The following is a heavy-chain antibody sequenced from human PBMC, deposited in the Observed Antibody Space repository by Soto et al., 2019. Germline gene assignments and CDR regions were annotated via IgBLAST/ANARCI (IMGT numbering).Heavy chain of an antibody. CDR3: ARSDWFDP. CDR2: ISSTSATI. J-gene: IGHJ5*02. CDR1: GFTFNSYS. V-gene: IGHV3-48*04. D-gene: IGHD3-16*01. Sequence: PGGSLRLSCAASGFTFNSYSMNWVRQAPGEGLEWISYISSTSATIYYADSVKGRFTISRDNAKNTLYLQMNSLRVEDTAVYYCARSDWFDPWGQGTLVTVSS.